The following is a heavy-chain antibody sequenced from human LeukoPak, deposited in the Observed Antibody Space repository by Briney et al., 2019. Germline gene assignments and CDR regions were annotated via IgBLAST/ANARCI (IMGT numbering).Heavy chain of an antibody. CDR2: ISYSGST. J-gene: IGHJ4*02. V-gene: IGHV4-59*08. Sequence: SETLSLTCTVSGASISSYYWSWIRQPPGKGLEWTGDISYSGSTNYNPSLKSRVTISADTSKNQVSLTLSSVTAADSAVYYCAKHAKLYLLEYWAQGPLVTVSS. D-gene: IGHD2-8*01. CDR1: GASISSYY. CDR3: AKHAKLYLLEY.